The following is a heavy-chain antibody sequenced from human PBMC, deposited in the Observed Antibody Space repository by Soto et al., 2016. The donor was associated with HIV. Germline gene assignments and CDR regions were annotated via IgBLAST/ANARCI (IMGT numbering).Heavy chain of an antibody. Sequence: EVHLVESGGGLAQPGGSLRLSCAASGFTFGDYWMSWIRQVPGKGPEWVANIKQDGSEKYYVEDVQGRFTISRDNAENSVYLDLNNLKVDDTAVYHCATEGSSIAFPYWGQGIRVTVSS. J-gene: IGHJ4*02. CDR3: ATEGSSIAFPY. CDR1: GFTFGDYW. V-gene: IGHV3-7*01. CDR2: IKQDGSEK. D-gene: IGHD2-2*01.